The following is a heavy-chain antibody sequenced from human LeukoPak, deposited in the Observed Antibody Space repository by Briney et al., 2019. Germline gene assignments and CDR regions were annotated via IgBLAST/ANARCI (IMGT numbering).Heavy chain of an antibody. CDR3: ARDPRVAVAGTSERAFDI. J-gene: IGHJ3*02. V-gene: IGHV3-23*01. Sequence: GGSLRLSCAASGFTFPSYAMSWVRQAPGKGLNWVSAISDSGGSTYYADSVKGRFTISRDNSKNTLHLQMNSLRAEDTAVYYCARDPRVAVAGTSERAFDIWGQGTMVTVSS. CDR2: ISDSGGST. D-gene: IGHD6-19*01. CDR1: GFTFPSYA.